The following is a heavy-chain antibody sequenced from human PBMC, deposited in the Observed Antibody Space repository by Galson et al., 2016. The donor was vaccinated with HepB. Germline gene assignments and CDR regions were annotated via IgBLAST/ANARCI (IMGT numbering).Heavy chain of an antibody. CDR1: GFSLSTTGMR. CDR2: IDWDDGK. J-gene: IGHJ4*02. D-gene: IGHD3-10*01. CDR3: ARGYYYGSGMFFDY. Sequence: PALVKPTQTLTPTCTFSGFSLSTTGMRVSWIRQPPGKALEWLARIDWDDGKFYSTSLKTRLTISKDTSKNQVVLTMTNMDPVDTATYYCARGYYYGSGMFFDYWGQGTLVTVSS. V-gene: IGHV2-70*04.